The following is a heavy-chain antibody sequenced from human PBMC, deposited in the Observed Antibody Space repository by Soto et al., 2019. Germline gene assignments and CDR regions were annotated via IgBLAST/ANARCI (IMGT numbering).Heavy chain of an antibody. J-gene: IGHJ4*02. D-gene: IGHD1-26*01. CDR3: TRPPSGSYGDDSDY. Sequence: EVQLVESGGGWVQPGGSLKLSCSGSGFSFSDSAIHWVRQASGQGLEWVGRIRDKANHYATAYDVSVRGRFTISRDDSENTAYLQMNSLKTEDTAVYDCTRPPSGSYGDDSDYWGQGTLVTVAS. V-gene: IGHV3-73*02. CDR2: IRDKANHYAT. CDR1: GFSFSDSA.